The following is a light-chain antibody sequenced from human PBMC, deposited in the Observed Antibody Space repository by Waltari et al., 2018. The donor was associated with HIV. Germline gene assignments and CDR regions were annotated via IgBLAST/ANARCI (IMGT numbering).Light chain of an antibody. CDR1: QSVSSNF. CDR3: QQYGSSPRT. CDR2: GAS. V-gene: IGKV3-20*01. J-gene: IGKJ1*01. Sequence: EVVLTQSPGPLSLSPGARATLSCRASQSVSSNFVAWYQQKPGQAPRLLISGASSRATGIPDRFSGSGSGTDFTLTISRLEPEDFAVYYCQQYGSSPRTFGQGTQVEIK.